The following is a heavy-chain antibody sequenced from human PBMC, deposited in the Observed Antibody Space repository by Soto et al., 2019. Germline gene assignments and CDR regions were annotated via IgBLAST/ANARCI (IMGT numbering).Heavy chain of an antibody. V-gene: IGHV3-72*01. J-gene: IGHJ4*02. CDR2: TRNKANDYTT. CDR3: ARVQYSYGLWYYFDY. D-gene: IGHD5-18*01. CDR1: GFIFSDHY. Sequence: EVQLVESGGGLVQPGGSLRLSCVASGFIFSDHYMDWVRQAPGKGLEWVGRTRNKANDYTTEYAASVKGRSIISRDDSKNSWYLQMHSLKSEDTAVYYCARVQYSYGLWYYFDYWGQGALVTVSS.